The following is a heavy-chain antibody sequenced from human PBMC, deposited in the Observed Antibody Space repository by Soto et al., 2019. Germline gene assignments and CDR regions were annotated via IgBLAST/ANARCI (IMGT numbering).Heavy chain of an antibody. CDR2: MYHSGTF. J-gene: IGHJ5*02. D-gene: IGHD3-10*01. CDR1: GGSIGGVGYS. Sequence: SETLSITCAVSGGSIGGVGYSWSWIRQPPGGGLEWIGYMYHSGTFLKSPSLKTRLTMSLDMSKNQFSLTPNSMTAADTAVYYCARAQFYSGSGNYNNLMFDAWGQGIQVTVSS. CDR3: ARAQFYSGSGNYNNLMFDA. V-gene: IGHV4-30-2*01.